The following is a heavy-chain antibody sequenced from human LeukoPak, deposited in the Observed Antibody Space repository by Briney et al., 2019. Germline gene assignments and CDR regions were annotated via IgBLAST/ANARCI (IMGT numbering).Heavy chain of an antibody. CDR2: IYYSGST. CDR3: ARHSREVDYPFDY. V-gene: IGHV4-59*08. Sequence: KPSETLSLTCTVSGGSISSYYWSWIRQPPGRGLEWIGYIYYSGSTNYNPSLKSRVTISVDTSKNQFSLKLSSVTAADTAVYYCARHSREVDYPFDYWGQGTLVTVSS. D-gene: IGHD4-11*01. CDR1: GGSISSYY. J-gene: IGHJ4*02.